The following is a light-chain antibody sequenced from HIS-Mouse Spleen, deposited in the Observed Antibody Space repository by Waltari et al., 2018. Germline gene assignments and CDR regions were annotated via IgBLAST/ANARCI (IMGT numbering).Light chain of an antibody. Sequence: IVLTQSPGTLSLSPGERATLSCRVSQSVSSSYLAWYQQKPGQAPRLLIYGASSRATGIPDRFSGSGSGTDFTLTISRLEPEDFAVYYCQQYGSSPRTFGQGTKLEIK. CDR2: GAS. V-gene: IGKV3-20*01. CDR3: QQYGSSPRT. CDR1: QSVSSSY. J-gene: IGKJ2*01.